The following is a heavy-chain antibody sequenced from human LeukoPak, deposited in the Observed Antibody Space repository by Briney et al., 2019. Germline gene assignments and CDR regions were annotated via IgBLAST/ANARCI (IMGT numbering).Heavy chain of an antibody. CDR1: GFTVSSNY. CDR3: ASCPVDYYGMDV. V-gene: IGHV3-53*01. J-gene: IGHJ6*02. Sequence: GGSLRLSCAASGFTVSSNYMSWVRQAPGKGLEWVSVIYSGGSTYYAASVKGRFTISRDNSKNTLYLQMNSLRAEDTAVYYCASCPVDYYGMDVWGQGTTVTVSS. CDR2: IYSGGST.